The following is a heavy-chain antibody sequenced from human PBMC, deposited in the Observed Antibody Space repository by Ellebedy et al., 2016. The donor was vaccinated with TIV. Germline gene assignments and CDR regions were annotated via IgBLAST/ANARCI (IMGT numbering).Heavy chain of an antibody. Sequence: ASVKVSXXASGYTFTNYGISWVRQAPGQGLEWMGWISAYNGNTNYAQNFQGRVTMTTDTPTSTAYMELRSLRSDDTAVYYCARECCSSTSCLYCYMDVWGKGTTVTVSS. D-gene: IGHD2-2*01. J-gene: IGHJ6*03. CDR1: GYTFTNYG. CDR3: ARECCSSTSCLYCYMDV. CDR2: ISAYNGNT. V-gene: IGHV1-18*01.